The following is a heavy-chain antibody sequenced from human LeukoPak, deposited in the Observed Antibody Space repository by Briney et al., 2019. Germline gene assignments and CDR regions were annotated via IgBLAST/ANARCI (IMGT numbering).Heavy chain of an antibody. CDR2: INSSGGST. CDR3: ARDNSVEDTARWFDP. V-gene: IGHV1-46*01. Sequence: ASVKVSCKASGYTFTSYYMHWVRQAPGQGLEWMGIINSSGGSTSYAQKFQGRVTMTRDMSTSTDYMELSSLRSEDTAVYYCARDNSVEDTARWFDPWGQGTLVTVSS. CDR1: GYTFTSYY. J-gene: IGHJ5*02. D-gene: IGHD4-23*01.